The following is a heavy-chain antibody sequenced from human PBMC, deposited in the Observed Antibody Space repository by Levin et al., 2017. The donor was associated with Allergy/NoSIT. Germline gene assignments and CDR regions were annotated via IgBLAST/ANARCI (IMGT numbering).Heavy chain of an antibody. J-gene: IGHJ3*02. V-gene: IGHV2-5*02. D-gene: IGHD2-15*01. CDR1: GFSLSTSGVG. Sequence: SGPTLVKPPQTLTLTCTFSGFSLSTSGVGVGWIRQPPGKALEWLALIYWDDDKRYSPSLKSRLTITKDTSKNQVVLTMTNMDPVDTATYYCAHSSSMGPGRVAATAISAFDIWGQGTMVTVSS. CDR2: IYWDDDK. CDR3: AHSSSMGPGRVAATAISAFDI.